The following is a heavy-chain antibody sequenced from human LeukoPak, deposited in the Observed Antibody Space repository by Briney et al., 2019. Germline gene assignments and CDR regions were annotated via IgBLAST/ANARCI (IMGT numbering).Heavy chain of an antibody. Sequence: GGSPRLSCAASGFTFSSYGMHWVRQAPGKGLEWVAVIWYDGSNKYYADSVKGRFTISRDNSKNTLYLQMNSLRAEDTAVYYCARKGSSNYGTWYFDLWGRGTLVTVSS. CDR2: IWYDGSNK. J-gene: IGHJ2*01. V-gene: IGHV3-33*01. D-gene: IGHD4-11*01. CDR1: GFTFSSYG. CDR3: ARKGSSNYGTWYFDL.